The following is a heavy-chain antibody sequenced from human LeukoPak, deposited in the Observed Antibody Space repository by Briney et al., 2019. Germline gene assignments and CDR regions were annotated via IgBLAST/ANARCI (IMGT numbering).Heavy chain of an antibody. J-gene: IGHJ4*02. D-gene: IGHD4-11*01. CDR1: GFAFGSLS. Sequence: GGSLRLSCVASGFAFGSLSMSWVRQAPGKGLEWVAVIWYDGSNKYYADSVKGRFTISRDNSKNTLYLQMNSLRAEDTAVYYCAKDTVTTGFDYWGQGTLVTVSS. CDR2: IWYDGSNK. CDR3: AKDTVTTGFDY. V-gene: IGHV3-33*06.